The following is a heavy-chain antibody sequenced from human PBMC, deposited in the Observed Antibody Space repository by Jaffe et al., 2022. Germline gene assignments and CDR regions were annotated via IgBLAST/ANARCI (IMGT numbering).Heavy chain of an antibody. V-gene: IGHV4-39*01. CDR3: ARLASGHENIVVVPGGAGGAFDI. Sequence: QLQLQESGPGLVKPSETLSLTCTVSGGSISSSSYYWGWIRQPPGKGLEWIGSIYYSGSTYYNPSLKSRVTISVDTSKNQFSLKLSSVTAADTAVYYCARLASGHENIVVVPGGAGGAFDIWGQGTMVTVSS. D-gene: IGHD2-2*01. CDR1: GGSISSSSYY. CDR2: IYYSGST. J-gene: IGHJ3*02.